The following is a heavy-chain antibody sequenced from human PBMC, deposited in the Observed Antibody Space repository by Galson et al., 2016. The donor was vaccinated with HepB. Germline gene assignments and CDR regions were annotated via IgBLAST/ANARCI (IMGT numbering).Heavy chain of an antibody. V-gene: IGHV4-59*01. CDR3: ARVRIAVAENSYFFDS. D-gene: IGHD6-19*01. CDR2: IYYSGGST. CDR1: GVSLSSYY. Sequence: SETLSLTCTVSGVSLSSYYWSWIRQPPGKGLEWIGYIYYSGGSTNYNPSLKSRVTISVDTLKNQFPLKLSSVTAADTAVYFCARVRIAVAENSYFFDSWGQGTLVTVSS. J-gene: IGHJ4*02.